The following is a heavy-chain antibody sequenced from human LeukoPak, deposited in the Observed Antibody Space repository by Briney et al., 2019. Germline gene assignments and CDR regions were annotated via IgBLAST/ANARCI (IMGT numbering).Heavy chain of an antibody. CDR3: ARGQRRVQDY. V-gene: IGHV4-61*01. J-gene: IGHJ4*02. Sequence: SETLSLTRTVSGGSVSSDSYFWTWIRQPPGKGLEWVGYIYYSGSTNYNPSLKSRVTIALDTSKSQISLKLSSVTPAHTAVYYCARGQRRVQDYWGQGTLV. CDR1: GGSVSSDSYF. CDR2: IYYSGST.